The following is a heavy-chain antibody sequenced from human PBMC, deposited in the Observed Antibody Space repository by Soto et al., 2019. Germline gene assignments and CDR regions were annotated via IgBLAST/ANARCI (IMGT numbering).Heavy chain of an antibody. D-gene: IGHD4-17*01. J-gene: IGHJ4*02. Sequence: QVQLVESGGGVVQPGRSLRLSCAASGFTFSSYAMHWVRQAPGKGLEWVAVISYDGSNKYYADSVKGRFTISRDNSKNTLYLQMNCLRAEDTAVYYCARDPDYGGNSLFDYWGQGTLVTVSS. V-gene: IGHV3-30-3*01. CDR1: GFTFSSYA. CDR3: ARDPDYGGNSLFDY. CDR2: ISYDGSNK.